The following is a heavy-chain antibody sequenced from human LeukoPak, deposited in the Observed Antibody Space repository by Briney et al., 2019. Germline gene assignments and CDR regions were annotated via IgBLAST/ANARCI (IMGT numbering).Heavy chain of an antibody. CDR1: GFIFSNAW. V-gene: IGHV3-21*01. CDR2: ISSSSSYI. Sequence: PGGSLRLSCAASGFIFSNAWMSWVRQAPGKGLEWVSSISSSSSYIYYADSVKGRFTISRDNAKNSLYLQMNSLRAEDTAVYYCARDNGNRAVWWFDPWGQGTLVTVSS. D-gene: IGHD3-16*01. CDR3: ARDNGNRAVWWFDP. J-gene: IGHJ5*02.